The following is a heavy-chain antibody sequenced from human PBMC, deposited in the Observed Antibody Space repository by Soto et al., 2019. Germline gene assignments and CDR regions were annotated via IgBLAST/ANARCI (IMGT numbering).Heavy chain of an antibody. CDR3: ARARVVVVAAPDFDY. CDR1: GYTFTSYY. D-gene: IGHD2-15*01. CDR2: INPSGGST. J-gene: IGHJ4*02. Sequence: ASVKVSCKASGYTFTSYYMHWLRQAPGQGLEWMGIINPSGGSTSYAQKFQGRVTMTRDTSTSTVYMELSSLRSEDTAVYYCARARVVVVAAPDFDYWGQGTLVTVSS. V-gene: IGHV1-46*01.